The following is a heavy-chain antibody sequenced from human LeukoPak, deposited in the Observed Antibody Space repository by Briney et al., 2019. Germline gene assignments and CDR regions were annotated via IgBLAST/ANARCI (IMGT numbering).Heavy chain of an antibody. CDR3: ARTSSSSWYYYFDY. D-gene: IGHD6-13*01. CDR1: GYTFTSYA. J-gene: IGHJ4*02. V-gene: IGHV1-2*02. Sequence: ASVKVSCKASGYTFTSYAMHWVRQAPGQRLEWMGWINPNSGGTNYAQKFQGRVTMTRDTSISTAYMELSRLRSDDTAVYYRARTSSSSWYYYFDYWGQGTLVTVSS. CDR2: INPNSGGT.